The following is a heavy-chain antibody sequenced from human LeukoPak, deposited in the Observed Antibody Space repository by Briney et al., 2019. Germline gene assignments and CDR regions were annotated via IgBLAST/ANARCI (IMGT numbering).Heavy chain of an antibody. Sequence: GGSLRLSCAASGFTVSSNYMSWVRQAPGKGLEWVSVIYSGGSTYYADSVKGRFTISRHNSKNTLYLQMNSLRAEDTAVYYCASDKGADSSGCSQRNDAFDIWGQGTMVTVSS. D-gene: IGHD3-22*01. V-gene: IGHV3-53*04. CDR1: GFTVSSNY. J-gene: IGHJ3*02. CDR2: IYSGGST. CDR3: ASDKGADSSGCSQRNDAFDI.